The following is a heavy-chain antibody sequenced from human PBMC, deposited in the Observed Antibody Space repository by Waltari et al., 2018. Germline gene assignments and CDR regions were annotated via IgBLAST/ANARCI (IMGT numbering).Heavy chain of an antibody. Sequence: QVQLQQWGAGLLKPSETLSLTCAVYGGSFSGYYWSWIRQPPGEGLEWIGEINHCGNTNYNTSLKTRVTISVNTSKNQFSHKLSSVPAADTAVYYCAKTRVRGEDYYYGMDVWGQGTTVTVSS. V-gene: IGHV4-34*01. CDR1: GGSFSGYY. CDR3: AKTRVRGEDYYYGMDV. J-gene: IGHJ6*02. CDR2: INHCGNT. D-gene: IGHD3-10*01.